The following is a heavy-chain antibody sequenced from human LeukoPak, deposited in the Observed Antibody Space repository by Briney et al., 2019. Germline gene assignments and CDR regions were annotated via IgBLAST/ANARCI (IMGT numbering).Heavy chain of an antibody. V-gene: IGHV1-2*02. CDR2: INPNSGGT. CDR3: ARDQGVLRFLEWSSNNWFDP. CDR1: GYTFTGYY. D-gene: IGHD3-3*01. J-gene: IGHJ5*02. Sequence: ATVKVSCKASGYTFTGYYMQWVRQAPGQGLEWMGWINPNSGGTNYAQKFQGRVTMTRDTSISTAYMELSRLRSDDTAVYYCARDQGVLRFLEWSSNNWFDPWGQGTLVTVSS.